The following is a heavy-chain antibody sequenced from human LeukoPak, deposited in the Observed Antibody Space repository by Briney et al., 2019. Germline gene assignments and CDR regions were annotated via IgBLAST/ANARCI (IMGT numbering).Heavy chain of an antibody. Sequence: GGSLRLSCAASGFTFSSYGMHWVRQAPGKGLEWVAVIWYDGSNKYYADSVKGRFTISRDNSENTLYLQMNSLRAEDTAVYYCARELIVGAPEGYYYYGMDVWGQGTTVTVSS. V-gene: IGHV3-33*01. CDR1: GFTFSSYG. J-gene: IGHJ6*02. D-gene: IGHD1-26*01. CDR2: IWYDGSNK. CDR3: ARELIVGAPEGYYYYGMDV.